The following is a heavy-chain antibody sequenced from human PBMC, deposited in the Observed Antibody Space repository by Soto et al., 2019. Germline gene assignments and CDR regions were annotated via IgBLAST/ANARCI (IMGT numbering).Heavy chain of an antibody. CDR1: GFTFSSYW. Sequence: EVQLAESGGGLPQFGGSLSLSCAASGFTFSSYWMHWVRQVPGKGLVWVSRIKGDGTNTGYAHSVKGRFTSYRDNVKNTLYLHLNTLSAEDPAVYCCARGVSGDYGFDYWGQGTLLTVSS. J-gene: IGHJ4*02. CDR3: ARGVSGDYGFDY. CDR2: IKGDGTNT. V-gene: IGHV3-74*01. D-gene: IGHD3-10*01.